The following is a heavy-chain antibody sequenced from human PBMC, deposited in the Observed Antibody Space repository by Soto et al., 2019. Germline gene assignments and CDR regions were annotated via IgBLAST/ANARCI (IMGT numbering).Heavy chain of an antibody. CDR1: GGTFSSYA. CDR2: IIPIFGTA. CDR3: ARDRALLAAAGTGWFGP. D-gene: IGHD6-13*01. Sequence: QVQLVQSGAEVKKPVSSVKVSCKASGGTFSSYAISWVRQAPGQGLEWMGGIIPIFGTANYAQKFQGRVTITADQSPSTAYMELSSLRSEDTAVYYCARDRALLAAAGTGWFGPWGQGTLVTVAS. J-gene: IGHJ5*02. V-gene: IGHV1-69*01.